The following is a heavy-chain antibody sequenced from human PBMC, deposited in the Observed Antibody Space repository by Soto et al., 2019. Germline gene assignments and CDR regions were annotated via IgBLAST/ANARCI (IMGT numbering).Heavy chain of an antibody. CDR2: IYDTESA. J-gene: IGHJ4*02. CDR3: ARASSSSSAADY. CDR1: GESISSGGYY. D-gene: IGHD6-6*01. Sequence: QVQLQESGPGLLKPSQTLSLTCSVSGESISSGGYYWSWIRHLPGKGLEWIGYIYDTESAYYNPSLKSRVSISMDTSENHFAMRLTSVTAADSAVYYCARASSSSSAADYWGQGLQVTVSS. V-gene: IGHV4-31*03.